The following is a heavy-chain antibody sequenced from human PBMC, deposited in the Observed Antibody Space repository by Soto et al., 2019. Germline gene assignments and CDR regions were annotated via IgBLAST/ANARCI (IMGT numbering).Heavy chain of an antibody. Sequence: SVKVSCKASGGTLSSHAISWVRQAPGQGLEWMGGIIPIFGTANYAQKFQGRVTITADKSTSTAYMELSSLRSEDTAVYYCAKSVVVPAATHYYYYGMDVWGQGTTVTVSS. CDR3: AKSVVVPAATHYYYYGMDV. V-gene: IGHV1-69*06. D-gene: IGHD2-2*01. CDR2: IIPIFGTA. CDR1: GGTLSSHA. J-gene: IGHJ6*02.